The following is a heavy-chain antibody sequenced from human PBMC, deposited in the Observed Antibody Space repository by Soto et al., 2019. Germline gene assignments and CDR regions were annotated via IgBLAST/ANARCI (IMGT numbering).Heavy chain of an antibody. CDR2: ISSSSSYI. D-gene: IGHD2-2*01. V-gene: IGHV3-21*01. CDR1: GFTFSSYS. J-gene: IGHJ6*02. Sequence: EVQLVESGGGLVKPGGSLRLSCAASGFTFSSYSTNWVRQAPGKGLEWVSSISSSSSYIYYADSVKGRFTISRDNAKNSLYLQMNSLRAEDTAVYYCARDGAVVVVPAFSGINAGMDVWGQGTTVTVSS. CDR3: ARDGAVVVVPAFSGINAGMDV.